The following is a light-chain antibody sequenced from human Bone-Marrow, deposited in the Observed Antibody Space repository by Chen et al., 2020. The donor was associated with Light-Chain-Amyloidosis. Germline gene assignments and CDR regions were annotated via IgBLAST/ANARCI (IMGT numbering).Light chain of an antibody. V-gene: IGLV3-21*02. Sequence: SYVLTQPSSVSVAPAQTATIACGGNNIGSTSVHWYQQTPGQAPLLVVYDDSDRPSGIPERLSGSKSGNTATLTISRVEAGDEAEYYCQVWDRSSDRPVFGGGTKLTVL. CDR3: QVWDRSSDRPV. CDR2: DDS. J-gene: IGLJ3*02. CDR1: NIGSTS.